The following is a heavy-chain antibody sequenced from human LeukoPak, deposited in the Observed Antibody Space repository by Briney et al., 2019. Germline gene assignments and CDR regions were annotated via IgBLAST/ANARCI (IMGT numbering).Heavy chain of an antibody. Sequence: GGSLRLSCAASGFTFSIHAMNWVRQAPGKGLEWVSVITGNSVNTFYADSVKGRFTISRDNAKNSLYLQMNSLRAEDTAVYYCASGGSYYYFDYWGQGTLVTVSS. CDR1: GFTFSIHA. D-gene: IGHD1-26*01. CDR3: ASGGSYYYFDY. V-gene: IGHV3-21*04. CDR2: ITGNSVNT. J-gene: IGHJ4*02.